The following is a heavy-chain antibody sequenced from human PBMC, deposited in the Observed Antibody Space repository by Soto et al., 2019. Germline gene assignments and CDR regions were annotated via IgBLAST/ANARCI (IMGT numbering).Heavy chain of an antibody. D-gene: IGHD4-17*01. V-gene: IGHV4-31*03. Sequence: QVQLQESGPGLVKPSQTLSLTCTVSGGSISSGGYYWSWIRQHPGKGLEWIGYIYYRRSTYYNPSHKSRVTVSVDTSNKLFSLKLSSVTAAATAVYYCARTPLRRGQGTHVTVSP. J-gene: IGHJ4*02. CDR2: IYYRRST. CDR1: GGSISSGGYY. CDR3: ARTPLR.